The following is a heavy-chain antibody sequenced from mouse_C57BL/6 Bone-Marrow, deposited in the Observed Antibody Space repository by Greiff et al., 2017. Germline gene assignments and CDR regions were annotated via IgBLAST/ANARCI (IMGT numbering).Heavy chain of an antibody. J-gene: IGHJ1*03. CDR3: ALGGV. V-gene: IGHV2-2*01. D-gene: IGHD3-3*01. CDR1: GFSLTSYG. CDR2: IWRGGST. Sequence: VQLQQSGPGLVQPSQSLSITCTVSGFSLTSYGVHWVRQSPGKGLEWLGVIWRGGSTDYNAAIISRLAIITDNSKSQVFFEMNSVQYDDTAVYYSALGGVWGRGTTVTVSS.